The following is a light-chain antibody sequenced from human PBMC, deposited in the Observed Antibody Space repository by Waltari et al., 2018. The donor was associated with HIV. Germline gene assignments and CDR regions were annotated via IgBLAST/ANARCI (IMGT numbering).Light chain of an antibody. V-gene: IGKV1-5*03. Sequence: DIQMTQSSPTLSASVGDRVTITCRASQSISTWVAWYQQKPGKVPKLLIYKASSLESGVPSRFSGSGSRTEFTLTISSLQPDDFATYYCQQYRTYPYTFGQGTKLEIK. J-gene: IGKJ2*01. CDR3: QQYRTYPYT. CDR2: KAS. CDR1: QSISTW.